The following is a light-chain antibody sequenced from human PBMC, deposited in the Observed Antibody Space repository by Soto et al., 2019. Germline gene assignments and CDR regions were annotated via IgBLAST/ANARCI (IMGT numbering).Light chain of an antibody. CDR1: QGISAD. CDR2: AAS. J-gene: IGKJ2*02. Sequence: AIQMTQSPSSLSASVGDRVTISCRASQGISADLGWYQHKPGKAPRLLIYAASSLQGGVPSRFSGTGSGTDFTLTINNLQPEDSATYYCLQDYNYPRTFGQGTKLEI. V-gene: IGKV1-6*01. CDR3: LQDYNYPRT.